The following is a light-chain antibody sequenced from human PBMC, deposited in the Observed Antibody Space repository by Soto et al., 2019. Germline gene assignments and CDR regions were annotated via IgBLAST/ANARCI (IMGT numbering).Light chain of an antibody. CDR3: QYWDNYSWT. J-gene: IGKJ1*01. CDR2: KAS. Sequence: DIKMTQSPSTLSASVGDRVTITCRASQSITDWLAWYPQKPGKAPKFLIYKASNLEGGVPSRFIGSGSGKEFALTISSVQAADFATYCSQYWDNYSWTFGQGTKVEIK. CDR1: QSITDW. V-gene: IGKV1-5*03.